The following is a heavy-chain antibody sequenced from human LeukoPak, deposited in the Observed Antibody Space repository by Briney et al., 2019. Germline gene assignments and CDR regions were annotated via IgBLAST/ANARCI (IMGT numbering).Heavy chain of an antibody. CDR1: GFTFSTFA. CDR3: AKCPFYGSGSYYYFDY. J-gene: IGHJ4*02. Sequence: GGSLRLSCAASGFTFSTFAMIWVRQPPGKGLEWVSAISGSGGSTYYADSVKGRFTISRDNSKNTLYLQMNSLRAEDTAVYYCAKCPFYGSGSYYYFDYWGQGTLVTVSS. V-gene: IGHV3-23*01. D-gene: IGHD3-10*01. CDR2: ISGSGGST.